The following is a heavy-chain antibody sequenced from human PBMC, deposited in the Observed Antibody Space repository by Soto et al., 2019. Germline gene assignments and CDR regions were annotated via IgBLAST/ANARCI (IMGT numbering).Heavy chain of an antibody. Sequence: SETLSLTCSVSRAFINSGGFYYSWIRQPPGKGLEWLGYIFHSGSTLYTPSLRGRLALSADTSRNQLSLHLTSVTAADTAVYYCVRGGIAGHWFDPWGQGILVTVSS. V-gene: IGHV4-31*03. CDR2: IFHSGST. J-gene: IGHJ5*02. CDR3: VRGGIAGHWFDP. D-gene: IGHD2-15*01. CDR1: RAFINSGGFY.